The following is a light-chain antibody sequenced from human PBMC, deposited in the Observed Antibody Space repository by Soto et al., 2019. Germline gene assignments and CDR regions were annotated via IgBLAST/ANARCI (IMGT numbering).Light chain of an antibody. Sequence: QSALAQPASGSGSPGQSITISCSGTRSDIGSYNYVAWYQQFPGKTPKILIYGVSNRPSGVSSRFSGSKSGNTASLTISGLQAEDEADYYCNSYTGRTTSYVFASGTKATV. CDR1: RSDIGSYNY. V-gene: IGLV2-14*01. CDR3: NSYTGRTTSYV. J-gene: IGLJ1*01. CDR2: GVS.